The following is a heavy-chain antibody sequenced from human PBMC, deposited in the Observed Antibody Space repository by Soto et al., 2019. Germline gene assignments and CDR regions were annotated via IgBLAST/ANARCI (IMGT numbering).Heavy chain of an antibody. D-gene: IGHD2-15*01. CDR1: GFTFSIYA. Sequence: QVQLVESGGGVVQPGRSLRLSCAASGFTFSIYAIHWVRQAPGKGLEWVAAISYDGSNKYYEDSVTGRFTISRDKSKNTLSLQRNSMRVEDTAGYYFARDRKGGSCWFWDYFDYWGQGPLVTVSS. CDR2: ISYDGSNK. CDR3: ARDRKGGSCWFWDYFDY. J-gene: IGHJ4*02. V-gene: IGHV3-30-3*01.